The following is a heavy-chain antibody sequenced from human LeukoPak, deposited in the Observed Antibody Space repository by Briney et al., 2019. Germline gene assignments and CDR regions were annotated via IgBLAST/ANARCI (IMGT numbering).Heavy chain of an antibody. CDR1: GYTFTGNF. J-gene: IGHJ4*02. D-gene: IGHD6-6*01. V-gene: IGHV1-2*02. CDR3: ARGESSSSPNY. Sequence: ASVKVSCKASGYTFTGNFMRWVRQAPGQGLEWMGWMNPNSGGTKYAQYFQGRVTMTWDTSISTAYMELSRLTSDDTAVYFCARGESSSSPNYWGQGTLVTVSS. CDR2: MNPNSGGT.